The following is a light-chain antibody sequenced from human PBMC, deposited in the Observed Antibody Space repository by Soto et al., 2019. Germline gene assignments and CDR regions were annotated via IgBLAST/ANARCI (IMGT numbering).Light chain of an antibody. CDR3: QQRYGTPRT. J-gene: IGKJ4*01. V-gene: IGKV1-39*01. CDR2: AAS. CDR1: QSISSY. Sequence: DIQMTQSPSSLSASVGDRVTITCRASQSISSYLNWYQQKPGKAPKLLIYAASSLQSGVPSRFSGSGSGTDFTLTISSLQPEDFATYYCQQRYGTPRTFGGGTKVEIK.